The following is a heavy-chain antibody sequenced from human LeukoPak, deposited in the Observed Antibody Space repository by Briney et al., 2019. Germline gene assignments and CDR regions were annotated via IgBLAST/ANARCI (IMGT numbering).Heavy chain of an antibody. CDR1: GFFFSNYW. J-gene: IGHJ3*02. Sequence: PGGSLRLSCAASGFFFSNYWMSWVRQAQGKGLEGVANINLDGNGRFYVDSVKGRFTISRDNNKKSVYLQMNSLRAEDTAVYYCARDTDDFQGLDIWGQGTRVTVSS. V-gene: IGHV3-7*01. CDR2: INLDGNGR. D-gene: IGHD3-3*01. CDR3: ARDTDDFQGLDI.